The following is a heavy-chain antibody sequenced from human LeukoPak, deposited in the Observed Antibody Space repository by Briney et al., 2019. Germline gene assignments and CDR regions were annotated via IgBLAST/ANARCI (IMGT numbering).Heavy chain of an antibody. V-gene: IGHV1-69*13. CDR1: GGTFSSYA. CDR2: IIPIYGTP. J-gene: IGHJ6*03. D-gene: IGHD4-11*01. Sequence: SVKVSCKASGGTFSSYAISWVRQAPGQGLEWMGGIIPIYGTPNYAQKFQGRVTITADESTSTAYMELSSLRSEDTAVYYCAIWSLSDKYSRQYYCMDVWGKGTTVTISS. CDR3: AIWSLSDKYSRQYYCMDV.